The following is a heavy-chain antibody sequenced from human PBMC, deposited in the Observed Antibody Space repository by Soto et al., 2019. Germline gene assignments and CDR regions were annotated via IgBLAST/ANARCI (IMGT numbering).Heavy chain of an antibody. D-gene: IGHD3-22*01. CDR2: INPSSGST. V-gene: IGHV1-46*01. Sequence: GASVKVSWKASCNTLTRYDITWVRQATGQRFEWMGIINPSSGSTVYAQKFQGRVTMTRDTSTSTVYMELSSLRSEDTAVYYCARPNYYDSSGYPGHFDYWGQGTLVTVSS. CDR1: CNTLTRYD. CDR3: ARPNYYDSSGYPGHFDY. J-gene: IGHJ4*02.